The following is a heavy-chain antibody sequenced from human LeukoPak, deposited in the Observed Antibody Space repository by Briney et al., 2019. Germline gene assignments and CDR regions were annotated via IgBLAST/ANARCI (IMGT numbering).Heavy chain of an antibody. CDR3: AKDPTIFSPNAFDI. J-gene: IGHJ3*02. D-gene: IGHD3-3*01. CDR1: GFTLRSYT. CDR2: IGISSNKI. Sequence: GGSLRLSCAASGFTLRSYTMNWVRQAPGKGLEWVSSIGISSNKIYYADSVKGRFIISRDNAKNSVYLQMNSLRAEDTAVYYCAKDPTIFSPNAFDIWGQGTMVTVSS. V-gene: IGHV3-21*04.